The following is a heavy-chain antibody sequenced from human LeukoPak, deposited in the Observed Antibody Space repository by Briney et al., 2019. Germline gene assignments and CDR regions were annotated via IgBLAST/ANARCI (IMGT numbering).Heavy chain of an antibody. CDR3: ARAGDYCSSTSCEDLFDY. CDR2: IIPIFGTA. J-gene: IGHJ4*02. D-gene: IGHD2-2*01. Sequence: ASVKVSCKASGGTFSSYAISWVRQAPGQGLEWVGGIIPIFGTANYAQKFQGRVTITADESTSTAYMELSGLRSEDTAVYYCARAGDYCSSTSCEDLFDYWGQGTLVTVSS. V-gene: IGHV1-69*13. CDR1: GGTFSSYA.